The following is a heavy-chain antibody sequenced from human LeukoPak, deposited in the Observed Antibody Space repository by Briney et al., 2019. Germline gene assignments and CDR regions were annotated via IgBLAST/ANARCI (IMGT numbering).Heavy chain of an antibody. Sequence: PGGSLRLSCAASGFTFRSYGMHWVRQAPGKGLEWVAFIRYDGSNKYYADSVKGRFTVSRDNSKNTLYLQMNGLRAEDTAVYYCARDLPMDGYSGYEAFDYWGQGTLVTVSS. V-gene: IGHV3-30*02. CDR2: IRYDGSNK. J-gene: IGHJ4*02. CDR1: GFTFRSYG. D-gene: IGHD5-12*01. CDR3: ARDLPMDGYSGYEAFDY.